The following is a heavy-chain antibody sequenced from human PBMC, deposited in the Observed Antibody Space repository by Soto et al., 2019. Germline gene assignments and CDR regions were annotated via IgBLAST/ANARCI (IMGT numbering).Heavy chain of an antibody. V-gene: IGHV4-31*03. CDR1: GGSISSGGDY. J-gene: IGHJ6*02. D-gene: IGHD1-26*01. Sequence: QVQLQESGPGLVKPSQTLSLTCTVSGGSISSGGDYWSWIRQHPGKGLEWIGYIYYSGSTYYNPSLKSRVTLSVDTSKNLFSLKLSSVTAADTAVYYCARATTYYYYGMDVWGQGTTVTVSS. CDR2: IYYSGST. CDR3: ARATTYYYYGMDV.